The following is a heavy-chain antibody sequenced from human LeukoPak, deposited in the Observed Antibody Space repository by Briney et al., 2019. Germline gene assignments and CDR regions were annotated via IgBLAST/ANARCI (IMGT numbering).Heavy chain of an antibody. CDR2: IWYDGSNI. CDR3: ARARNDHDSSGFSLLDY. J-gene: IGHJ4*02. Sequence: GTSLRLSCAAPGISFSSHGMHRVRKAPGKGLEWGAVIWYDGSNIYYTDSVKGRFTISRDNSKNTLYLQMNSLRAEDTALYYCARARNDHDSSGFSLLDYWGQGTLVTVSS. D-gene: IGHD3-22*01. CDR1: GISFSSHG. V-gene: IGHV3-33*01.